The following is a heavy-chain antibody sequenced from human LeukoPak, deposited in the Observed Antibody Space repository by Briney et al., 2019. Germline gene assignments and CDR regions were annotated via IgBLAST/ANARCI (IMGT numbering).Heavy chain of an antibody. V-gene: IGHV4-39*01. CDR3: AAGPDYDIFTGDFDC. J-gene: IGHJ4*02. D-gene: IGHD3-9*01. Sequence: SETLSLTCTVSGGSITSSTDYWGWIRQPPGKGLEWIGSIYYSGSTYYSPSLKSRVTISVDSSKIQFSLKLTSMTAADTAVYFCAAGPDYDIFTGDFDCWGPGTLVTVSS. CDR1: GGSITSSTDY. CDR2: IYYSGST.